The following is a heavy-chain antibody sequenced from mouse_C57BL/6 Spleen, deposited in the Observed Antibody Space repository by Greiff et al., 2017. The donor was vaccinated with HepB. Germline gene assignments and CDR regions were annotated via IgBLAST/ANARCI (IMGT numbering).Heavy chain of an antibody. CDR2: IYPGSGST. D-gene: IGHD1-1*01. Sequence: QVQLQQPGAELVKPGASVKMSCKASGYTFTSYWITWVKQRPGQGLEWIGDIYPGSGSTNYNEKFKSKATLTVDTSSSTAYMQLSSLTSEDSAVQYCARAYYGSSSYAMDYWGQGTSVTVSS. CDR1: GYTFTSYW. V-gene: IGHV1-55*01. J-gene: IGHJ4*01. CDR3: ARAYYGSSSYAMDY.